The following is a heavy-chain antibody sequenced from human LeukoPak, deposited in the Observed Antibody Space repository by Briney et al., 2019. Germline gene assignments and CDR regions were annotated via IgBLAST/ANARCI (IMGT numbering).Heavy chain of an antibody. CDR3: ARHRPEDFWSGYPRGGNWYFDL. V-gene: IGHV3-11*01. D-gene: IGHD3-3*01. Sequence: GGSLRLSCAASGFTFSDYYMTWIRQAPGKGLEWVSYITTSGSTKYYADSVKGRFTISRDNSKNTLYLQMNSLRAEDTAVYYCARHRPEDFWSGYPRGGNWYFDLWGRGTLVTVSS. CDR2: ITTSGSTK. CDR1: GFTFSDYY. J-gene: IGHJ2*01.